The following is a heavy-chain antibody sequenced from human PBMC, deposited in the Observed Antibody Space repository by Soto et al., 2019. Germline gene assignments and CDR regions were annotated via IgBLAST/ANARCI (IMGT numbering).Heavy chain of an antibody. J-gene: IGHJ4*02. CDR3: ARVKAVKSDY. V-gene: IGHV1-3*04. D-gene: IGHD4-17*01. Sequence: ASVKVSCKASGYTFTEYPIHWVRQAPGQGLEWMGWIDTGSGKARFSQNFKGRVTLSRDTSAATAYMDLRNLRPEDTAVYFCARVKAVKSDYWGQGTLVTVSS. CDR2: IDTGSGKA. CDR1: GYTFTEYP.